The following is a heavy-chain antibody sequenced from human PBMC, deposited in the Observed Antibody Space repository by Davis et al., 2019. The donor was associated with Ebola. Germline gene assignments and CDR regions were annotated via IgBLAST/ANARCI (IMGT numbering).Heavy chain of an antibody. CDR1: GGSISSSNW. Sequence: MPGGSLRLSCAVSGGSISSSNWWSWIRQPPGKGLEWIGEINHSGSTNYNPSLKRRVTISVDTSKNQFSLKLSSVTAADTAVYYCARGSYYDSSGYYYWGQGTLVTVSS. J-gene: IGHJ4*02. CDR3: ARGSYYDSSGYYY. CDR2: INHSGST. D-gene: IGHD3-22*01. V-gene: IGHV4-4*02.